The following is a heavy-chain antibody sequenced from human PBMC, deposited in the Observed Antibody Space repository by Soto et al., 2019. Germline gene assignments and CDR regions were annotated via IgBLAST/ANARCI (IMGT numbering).Heavy chain of an antibody. D-gene: IGHD5-18*01. CDR2: IYSGGST. J-gene: IGHJ4*02. Sequence: EVQLVESGGGLVQPGGSLRLSCAASGVTVSSNYMSWVRQAPGKGLEWVSVIYSGGSTYYADSVKCRFTISRDNSKNTLYLQMNSLGAEDTAVYYCSRHGYNYGGGYFDYWGQGTLVTVSA. V-gene: IGHV3-66*04. CDR1: GVTVSSNY. CDR3: SRHGYNYGGGYFDY.